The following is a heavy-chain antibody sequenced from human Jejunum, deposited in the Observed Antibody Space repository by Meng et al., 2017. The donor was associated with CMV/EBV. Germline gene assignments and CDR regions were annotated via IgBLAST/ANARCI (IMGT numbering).Heavy chain of an antibody. V-gene: IGHV1-18*01. Sequence: QVFLVQFGPEVQKPGASVKVACKTSGYTFMEHGISWVRQAPGQGLERVGWISPYNGNTDSAQKIQGRVTMTTDTSTSTVYLELKNLKSDDTAIYYCARDSSDDYFDYWGQGTLVTVSS. D-gene: IGHD2-21*02. J-gene: IGHJ4*02. CDR2: ISPYNGNT. CDR1: GYTFMEHG. CDR3: ARDSSDDYFDY.